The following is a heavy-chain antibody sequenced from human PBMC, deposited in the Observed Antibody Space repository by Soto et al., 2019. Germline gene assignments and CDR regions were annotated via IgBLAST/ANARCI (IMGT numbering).Heavy chain of an antibody. D-gene: IGHD4-17*01. V-gene: IGHV4-61*01. CDR2: IYYSGTT. Sequence: SETLSLTCSVSAGSVRDKPYYRSSIRQSPGKGLVWNGYIYYSGTTNYNPSLKIRVTISVDTSKNQFSLRLDSVTAADTALYYCARTTAVPNTLRSRYYFDYWGQGTLVTVSS. J-gene: IGHJ4*02. CDR3: ARTTAVPNTLRSRYYFDY. CDR1: AGSVRDKPYY.